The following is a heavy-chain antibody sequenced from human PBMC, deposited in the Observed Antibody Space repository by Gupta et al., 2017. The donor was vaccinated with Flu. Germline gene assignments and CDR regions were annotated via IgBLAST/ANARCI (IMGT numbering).Heavy chain of an antibody. V-gene: IGHV3-23*01. D-gene: IGHD6-13*01. Sequence: GLEWIAAMGGTDGGTYYADSVKGRFTISRDNSKNTVFLQMNSLRVEDTAVYYCAKIYSSTDGINWFDPWGQGTLVTVSS. CDR2: MGGTDGGT. J-gene: IGHJ5*02. CDR3: AKIYSSTDGINWFDP.